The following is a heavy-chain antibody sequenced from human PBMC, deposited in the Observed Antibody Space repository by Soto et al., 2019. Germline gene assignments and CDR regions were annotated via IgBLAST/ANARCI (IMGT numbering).Heavy chain of an antibody. CDR3: AKGGAEDGMD. V-gene: IGHV3-30*18. CDR2: ISYDGSNK. J-gene: IGHJ4*02. CDR1: GFTFSSYG. D-gene: IGHD6-13*01. Sequence: QVQLLESGGGVVQPGRSLRLSCAASGFTFSSYGMHWVRQAPGKGLEWVAVISYDGSNKYYADSVKGRFTISRDNSKSTRYLQMNRLRAEDTAVYYCAKGGAEDGMDWGQGTLVTVSS.